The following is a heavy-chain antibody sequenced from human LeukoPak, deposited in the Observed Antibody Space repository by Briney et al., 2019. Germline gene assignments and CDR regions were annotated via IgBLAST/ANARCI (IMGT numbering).Heavy chain of an antibody. D-gene: IGHD2-2*01. CDR2: ISYDGSNK. CDR3: AKEIEGCSSTSCYGPDYYYYGMDV. Sequence: GGSLRLSCAASGFTFSSYGMHWVRQAPGKGLEWVAVISYDGSNKYYADSVKGRFTISRDNSENTLYLQMNSLRAEDTAVYYCAKEIEGCSSTSCYGPDYYYYGMDVWGQGTTVTVSS. V-gene: IGHV3-30*18. J-gene: IGHJ6*02. CDR1: GFTFSSYG.